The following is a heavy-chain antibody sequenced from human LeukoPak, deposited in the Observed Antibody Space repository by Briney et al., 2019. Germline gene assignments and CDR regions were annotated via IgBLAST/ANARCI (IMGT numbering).Heavy chain of an antibody. CDR2: MNPNSGNT. CDR1: GYTFTSYD. J-gene: IGHJ4*02. D-gene: IGHD3-10*01. Sequence: GASVKVSCKASGYTFTSYDINWVRQATGQGLEWMGWMNPNSGNTGYAQKFQGRVTMTTDTSTSTAYMELRSLRSDDTAVYYCARDDRRLWFGELFSDYWGQGTLVTVSS. CDR3: ARDDRRLWFGELFSDY. V-gene: IGHV1-8*01.